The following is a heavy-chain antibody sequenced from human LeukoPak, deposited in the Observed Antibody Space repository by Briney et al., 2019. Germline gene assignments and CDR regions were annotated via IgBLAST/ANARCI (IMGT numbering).Heavy chain of an antibody. J-gene: IGHJ3*02. CDR3: ARGEKGDAFDI. D-gene: IGHD1-26*01. CDR1: GGSISSYY. Sequence: SETLSLTCTVSGGSISSYYWSWIRQPPGKGLEWIGYIYYSGSTNYNPSLKSRVTISVDTSKNQFSLKLSSVTAADTAVYYCARGEKGDAFDIWGQGTMVTVSS. CDR2: IYYSGST. V-gene: IGHV4-59*01.